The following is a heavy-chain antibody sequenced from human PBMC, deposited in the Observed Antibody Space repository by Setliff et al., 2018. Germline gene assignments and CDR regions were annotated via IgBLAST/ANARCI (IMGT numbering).Heavy chain of an antibody. J-gene: IGHJ6*03. D-gene: IGHD3-22*01. Sequence: GASVKVSCKASGYSFTSYYMYWVRQAPGQGLEWMGTINTGGGSASIVDQFQGRVTMTRDTSTSPVFMELSSLRSEDTAVYYCARDRNDNYESSGYYYAGGYMDVWGKGTTVTVSS. CDR3: ARDRNDNYESSGYYYAGGYMDV. V-gene: IGHV1-46*01. CDR2: INTGGGSA. CDR1: GYSFTSYY.